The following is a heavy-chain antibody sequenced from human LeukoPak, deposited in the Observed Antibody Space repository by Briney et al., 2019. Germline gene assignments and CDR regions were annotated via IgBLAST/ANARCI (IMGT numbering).Heavy chain of an antibody. V-gene: IGHV3-11*01. CDR2: ISSSGSTI. Sequence: GGSLRLSCAASGFTFSDYYMSWIRQAPGKGLEWVSYISSSGSTIYYADSVKGRFTISRDNAKNSLHLQMNSLRAEDTAVYYCARAPRRSGGSCYYVDYWGQGTLVTVSS. D-gene: IGHD2-15*01. J-gene: IGHJ4*02. CDR3: ARAPRRSGGSCYYVDY. CDR1: GFTFSDYY.